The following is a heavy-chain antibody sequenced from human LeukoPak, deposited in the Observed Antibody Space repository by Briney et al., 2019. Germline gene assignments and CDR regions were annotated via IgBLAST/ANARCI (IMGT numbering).Heavy chain of an antibody. CDR3: TSDVVPAAIVYAFDI. V-gene: IGHV1-69*05. D-gene: IGHD2-2*02. CDR1: GGPFSSYA. CDR2: IIPIFGTA. J-gene: IGHJ3*02. Sequence: SVKVSCKASGGPFSSYAISWVRQAPGQGLEWMGRIIPIFGTANYAQKFQGRVTITTDESTSTAYMELSSLRSEDTAVYYCTSDVVPAAIVYAFDIWGQGTMVTVSS.